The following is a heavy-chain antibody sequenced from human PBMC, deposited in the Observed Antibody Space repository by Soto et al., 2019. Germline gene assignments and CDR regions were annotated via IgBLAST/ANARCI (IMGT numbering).Heavy chain of an antibody. D-gene: IGHD5-12*01. Sequence: GGSLRLSCAASGFPFSSYSMSWVRQAPGKGLEWVSAISGSGGSTYYADSVKGRFTISRDNSKNTLYLQMNSLRAEDTAVYYCAKDIYDYGMTAFDIWGQGTMVTVSS. CDR1: GFPFSSYS. CDR3: AKDIYDYGMTAFDI. V-gene: IGHV3-23*01. CDR2: ISGSGGST. J-gene: IGHJ3*02.